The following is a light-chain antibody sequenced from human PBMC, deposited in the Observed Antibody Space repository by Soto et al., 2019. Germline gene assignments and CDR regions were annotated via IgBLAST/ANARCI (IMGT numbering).Light chain of an antibody. J-gene: IGKJ5*01. CDR2: AAS. CDR1: QGISNY. V-gene: IGKV1-27*01. CDR3: QKYNSAPSIT. Sequence: DIQMTQSPSSLSASVGDRVTITCRASQGISNYLAWYQQKPGKVPKLLIYAASTLQSGVPSRFSGSGSGTDFTITISSLQPEEVATYYCQKYNSAPSITFGQGTRLEIK.